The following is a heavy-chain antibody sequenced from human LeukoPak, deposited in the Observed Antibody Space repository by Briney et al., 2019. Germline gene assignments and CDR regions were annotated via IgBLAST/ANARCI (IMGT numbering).Heavy chain of an antibody. V-gene: IGHV1-69*13. CDR1: GGTFSTYA. J-gene: IGHJ4*02. CDR2: IIPIFGKA. CDR3: ARAGEYCSGGSCSSGDYFDY. D-gene: IGHD2-15*01. Sequence: SVKVSCKASGGTFSTYAVSWVRQAPGQGLEWMGGIIPIFGKADYAQKFQDRVTITADESTSTAYMELSRLRSEDTALYYCARAGEYCSGGSCSSGDYFDYWGQGTLVTVSS.